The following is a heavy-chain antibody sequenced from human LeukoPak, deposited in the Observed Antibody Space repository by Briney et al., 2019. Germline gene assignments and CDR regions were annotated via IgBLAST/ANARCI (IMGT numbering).Heavy chain of an antibody. CDR2: IWYDGSNK. CDR3: AKDPQTYYDYVWGTLDY. Sequence: GSLRLSCAASGFTFSSYGMHWVRQAPGKGLEWVAVIWYDGSNKYYADSVKGRFTISRDNSKNTLYLQMNSLRAEDTAVYYCAKDPQTYYDYVWGTLDYWGQGTLVTVSS. J-gene: IGHJ4*02. V-gene: IGHV3-33*06. CDR1: GFTFSSYG. D-gene: IGHD3-16*01.